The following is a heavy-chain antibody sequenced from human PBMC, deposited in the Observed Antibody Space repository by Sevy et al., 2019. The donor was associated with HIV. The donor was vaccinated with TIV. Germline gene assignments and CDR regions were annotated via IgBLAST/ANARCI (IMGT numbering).Heavy chain of an antibody. CDR3: AKLEKAQGDAFDI. CDR2: ISGSGGST. CDR1: GFTFSSYV. V-gene: IGHV3-23*01. Sequence: GGSLRLSCAASGFTFSSYVMTWVRQAPGKGLEWVSAISGSGGSTYYADSVKARFTISSDNSKNTRYLQMNSLRAEDTALYYCAKLEKAQGDAFDIWGQGTMVTVSS. J-gene: IGHJ3*02.